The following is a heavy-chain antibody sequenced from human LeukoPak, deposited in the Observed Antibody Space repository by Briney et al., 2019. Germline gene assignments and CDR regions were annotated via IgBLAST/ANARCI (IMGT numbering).Heavy chain of an antibody. CDR1: GYTFTSYG. D-gene: IGHD3-10*01. CDR2: ISAYNGNT. CDR3: ARENLVYGSGSYYIDY. J-gene: IGHJ4*02. V-gene: IGHV1-18*01. Sequence: ASVKVSCKASGYTFTSYGISWVRQVPGQGLEWMGWISAYNGNTNYAQKLQGRVTMTTDTSTSTAYMELRSLRSDDTAVYYCARENLVYGSGSYYIDYWGQGTLVTVSS.